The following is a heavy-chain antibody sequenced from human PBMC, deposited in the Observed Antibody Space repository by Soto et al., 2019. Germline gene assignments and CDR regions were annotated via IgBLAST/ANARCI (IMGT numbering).Heavy chain of an antibody. CDR3: ASLLVDTAGPGVDY. J-gene: IGHJ4*02. Sequence: PGGSLRLSCAASGFTSSGYTMNWVRQAPGKGLEWVSSITSGSSYIYYADSVKGRFTISRDNSKNTLYLQMNGLRAEDTAVYYCASLLVDTAGPGVDYWGQGTLVTVSS. V-gene: IGHV3-21*01. D-gene: IGHD5-18*01. CDR2: ITSGSSYI. CDR1: GFTSSGYT.